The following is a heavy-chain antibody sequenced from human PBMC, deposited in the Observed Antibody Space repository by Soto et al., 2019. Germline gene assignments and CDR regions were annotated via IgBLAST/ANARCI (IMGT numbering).Heavy chain of an antibody. CDR1: GRTFSSYA. V-gene: IGHV1-69*01. D-gene: IGHD3-3*01. CDR2: IIPIFGTA. Sequence: VKVSCKASGRTFSSYAISWVRPAPGQGLEWMGGIIPIFGTANYAQKFQGRVTITADESTSTAYMELSSLRSEDTAVYYCASWSGYLYYYYYGMDGWGQGTTVTVAS. CDR3: ASWSGYLYYYYYGMDG. J-gene: IGHJ6*02.